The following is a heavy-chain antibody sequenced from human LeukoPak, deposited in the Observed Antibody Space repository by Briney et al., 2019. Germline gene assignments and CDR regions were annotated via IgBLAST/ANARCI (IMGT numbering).Heavy chain of an antibody. Sequence: PGGSLRLSCAASGFTFSSYWMHCVRQAPEKGLVCVSRIYSDGSSTTYADSVKARFTISRDNAKNTLYLQMNCLRDEDTAVYYCARPPYSSGSFDLWGRGTLVTVSS. V-gene: IGHV3-74*01. CDR1: GFTFSSYW. D-gene: IGHD6-19*01. J-gene: IGHJ2*01. CDR2: IYSDGSST. CDR3: ARPPYSSGSFDL.